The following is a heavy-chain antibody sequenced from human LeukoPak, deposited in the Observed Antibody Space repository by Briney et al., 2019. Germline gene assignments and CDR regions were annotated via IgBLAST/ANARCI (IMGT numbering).Heavy chain of an antibody. CDR3: ASASYYFDSYGYPDY. V-gene: IGHV1-69*05. Sequence: SVKVSCKASGGTLSTYAIKWVRQAPGQGLECMGGIIPIFGSAIYTEKFQGRVTITMDEATSTAYMELTSLRSEDTAVYYCASASYYFDSYGYPDYWGQGTLVTVSS. CDR1: GGTLSTYA. J-gene: IGHJ4*02. CDR2: IIPIFGSA. D-gene: IGHD3-22*01.